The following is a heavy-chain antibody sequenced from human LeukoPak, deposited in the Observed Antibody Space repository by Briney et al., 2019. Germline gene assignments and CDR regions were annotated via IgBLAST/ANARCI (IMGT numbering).Heavy chain of an antibody. V-gene: IGHV1-69*04. CDR1: GGTFSSYA. J-gene: IGHJ4*02. Sequence: SVKVSCKASGGTFSSYAISWVRQAPGQGLEWMGRIIPILGIANYAQKFQGRVTITADKSTSTAYMELSSLRSEDTAVYYCARDGNYYDSSGYYLWGQGTLVTVSS. D-gene: IGHD3-22*01. CDR3: ARDGNYYDSSGYYL. CDR2: IIPILGIA.